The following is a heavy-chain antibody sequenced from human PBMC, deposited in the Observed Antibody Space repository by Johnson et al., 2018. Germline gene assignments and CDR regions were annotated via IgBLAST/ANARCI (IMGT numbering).Heavy chain of an antibody. Sequence: VQLQESGGGLVKPGGSLRLSCAASGFTFSSYSMNWVRQAPGKGLEWVSSISSSSSYIYYADSVKGRFTIPRDNAKNSLYLQMNSLRAEDTGVYYCAKWELGGHDAFDIWGQGTVVTVSS. CDR1: GFTFSSYS. CDR3: AKWELGGHDAFDI. J-gene: IGHJ3*02. CDR2: ISSSSSYI. D-gene: IGHD1-26*01. V-gene: IGHV3-21*01.